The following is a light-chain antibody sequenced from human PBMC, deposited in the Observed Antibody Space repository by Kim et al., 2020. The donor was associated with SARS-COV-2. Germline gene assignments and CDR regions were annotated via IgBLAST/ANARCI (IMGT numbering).Light chain of an antibody. CDR1: SLRSQY. CDR3: NSRDDSDNSFV. CDR2: GKN. V-gene: IGLV3-19*01. J-gene: IGLJ1*01. Sequence: LGKTVRITCQGDSLRSQYASWYQQTPGQAPVLVIYGKNNRPSGIPDRFSGSSSGNTASLTITGAQAEDEAEYYCNSRDDSDNSFVFATGTKVTVL.